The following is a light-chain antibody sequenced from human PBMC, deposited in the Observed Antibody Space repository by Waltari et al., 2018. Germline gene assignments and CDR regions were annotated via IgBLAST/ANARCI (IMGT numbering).Light chain of an antibody. Sequence: EIVLTQSPGTLSLSPGERATLSCRASQTVSGTYVARYQQKPGQAPRLLISGASSRATGIPDRFSGSGSGTDFTLTISRLEPEDFAVYYCQHYGSTPETFGQGTKVEIK. CDR2: GAS. CDR1: QTVSGTY. V-gene: IGKV3-20*01. J-gene: IGKJ1*01. CDR3: QHYGSTPET.